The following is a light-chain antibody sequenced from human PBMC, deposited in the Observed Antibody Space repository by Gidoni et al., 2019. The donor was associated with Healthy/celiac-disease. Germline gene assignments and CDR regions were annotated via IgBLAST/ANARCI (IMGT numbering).Light chain of an antibody. Sequence: QSPLTQPPSVPGSPGQSITISCTGTSSDVGGYNYVSWYQQHPGKAPKLMIYDVSNRPSGVSNRFSGSKSGNTASLTISGLQAEDEADYYCSSYTSSSTPVFGGGTKLTVL. V-gene: IGLV2-14*03. CDR2: DVS. CDR3: SSYTSSSTPV. CDR1: SSDVGGYNY. J-gene: IGLJ3*02.